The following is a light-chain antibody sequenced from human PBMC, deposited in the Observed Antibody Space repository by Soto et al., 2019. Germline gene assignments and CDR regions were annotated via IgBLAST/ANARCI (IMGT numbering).Light chain of an antibody. CDR2: DAS. CDR3: QQRSNWPGA. V-gene: IGKV3-11*01. J-gene: IGKJ5*01. CDR1: QSVSSY. Sequence: EIVLTQSPVTLSLSPGERATLSCRASQSVSSYLAWYQQKPGQAPRLLIYDASNRATGIPARFSGSGSGTDFTLTISSLEPEDFAVYYCQQRSNWPGAFGQGTRLEIK.